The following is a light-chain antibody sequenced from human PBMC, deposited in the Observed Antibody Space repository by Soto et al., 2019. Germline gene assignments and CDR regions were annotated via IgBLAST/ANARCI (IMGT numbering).Light chain of an antibody. CDR3: LQAIQLPLT. Sequence: IVMTQTPHSLSVIPGQPASISCKTSQSLLHSDAKTYLYWYLQRPGQPPHLLIYEGFNRFSGVXDMXSGSGSGTDFTLKISRVEVEDVGVYYCLQAIQLPLTFGGGTKVEIK. CDR2: EGF. V-gene: IGKV2D-29*01. J-gene: IGKJ4*01. CDR1: QSLLHSDAKTY.